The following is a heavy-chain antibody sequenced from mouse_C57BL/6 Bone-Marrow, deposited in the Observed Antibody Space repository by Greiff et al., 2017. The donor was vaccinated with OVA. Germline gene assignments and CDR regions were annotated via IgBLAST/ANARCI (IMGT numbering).Heavy chain of an antibody. CDR1: GYTFTSYW. CDR3: ARNGNFWYFDV. V-gene: IGHV1-72*01. J-gene: IGHJ1*03. Sequence: QVQLKQPGAELVKPGASVKLSCKASGYTFTSYWMHWVKQRPGRGLEWIGRIDPNSGGTKYNEKFKSKATLTVDKPSSTAYMQLSSLTSEDSAVDYCARNGNFWYFDVWGTGTTVTVSS. CDR2: IDPNSGGT. D-gene: IGHD2-1*01.